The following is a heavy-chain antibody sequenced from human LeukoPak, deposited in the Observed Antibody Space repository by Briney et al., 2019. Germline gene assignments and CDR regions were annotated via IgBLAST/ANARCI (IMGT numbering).Heavy chain of an antibody. CDR3: ARDPYFDWLGFDY. CDR2: IYTSGST. CDR1: GGSISSSSYY. V-gene: IGHV4-39*07. D-gene: IGHD3-9*01. Sequence: PSETLSLTCTVSGGSISSSSYYWGWIRQPPGKGLEWIGRIYTSGSTNYNPSLKSRVTISVDTSKNQFSLKLSSVTAADTAVYYCARDPYFDWLGFDYWGQGTLVTVSS. J-gene: IGHJ4*02.